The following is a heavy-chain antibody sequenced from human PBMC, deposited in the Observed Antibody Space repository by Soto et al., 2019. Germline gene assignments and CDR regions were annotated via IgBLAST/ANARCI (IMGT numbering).Heavy chain of an antibody. CDR2: IIPIFGTA. CDR3: ASDSIGQQLLLGSSAY. Sequence: SVKVSCKGSGGSCSSDGNSWLREAPGQGREWMGGIIPIFGTANYAQKFQGRVTMTADECTSAADMELSSLRSEDTAVYYCASDSIGQQLLLGSSAYWGQG. V-gene: IGHV1-69*13. D-gene: IGHD6-13*01. CDR1: GGSCSSDG. J-gene: IGHJ4*02.